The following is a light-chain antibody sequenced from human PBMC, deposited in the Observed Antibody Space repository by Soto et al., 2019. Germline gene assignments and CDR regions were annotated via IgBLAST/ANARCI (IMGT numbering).Light chain of an antibody. CDR2: GAS. V-gene: IGKV3-15*01. CDR3: QQYNNWPPWT. Sequence: EIVMTKPPATLSVSPGERATLSCRASQSVRSYLAWYQQKPGQAHRLIIYGASTRANGIPARFSGSGSGTELTLTISSLQSEDLAVYFCQQYNNWPPWTFGQGTKVDIK. J-gene: IGKJ1*01. CDR1: QSVRSY.